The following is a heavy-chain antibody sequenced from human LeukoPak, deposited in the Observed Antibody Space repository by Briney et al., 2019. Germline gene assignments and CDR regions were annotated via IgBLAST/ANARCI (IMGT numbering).Heavy chain of an antibody. D-gene: IGHD1-7*01. CDR3: ARDGGTGTTGAFDL. V-gene: IGHV3-33*01. CDR1: GFTFSSYG. CDR2: IWYDGSNK. J-gene: IGHJ2*01. Sequence: GGSLRLSCAASGFTFSSYGMHWVRQAPGKGLEWVAVIWYDGSNKYYADSVKGRFTISRDNSKNTLYLQMNSLRAEDTAVYYCARDGGTGTTGAFDLWGRGTLVTVSS.